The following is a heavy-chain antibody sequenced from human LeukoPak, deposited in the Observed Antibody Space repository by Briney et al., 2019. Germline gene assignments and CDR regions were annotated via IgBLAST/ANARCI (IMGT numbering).Heavy chain of an antibody. J-gene: IGHJ3*02. D-gene: IGHD6-13*01. V-gene: IGHV5-51*01. CDR1: GYSFTSYW. CDR3: ARLGVGGAAAELDHDAFDI. Sequence: GESLKISCKGSGYSFTSYWIGWVRQMPGKGLGWMGIIYPGDSDTRYSPSFQGQVTISADKSISTAYLQWSSLKASDTAMYYCARLGVGGAAAELDHDAFDIWGQGTMVTVSS. CDR2: IYPGDSDT.